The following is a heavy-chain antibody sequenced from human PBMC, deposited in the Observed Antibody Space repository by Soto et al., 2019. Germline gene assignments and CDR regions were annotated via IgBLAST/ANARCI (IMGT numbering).Heavy chain of an antibody. CDR3: ARGLSGYDLYAFDI. V-gene: IGHV1-69*13. CDR2: IIPIFGTA. J-gene: IGHJ3*02. D-gene: IGHD5-12*01. Sequence: SVKVSCKASGGTFSSYAISWVRQAPGQGLEWMGGIIPIFGTANYAQKFQGRVTITADESTSTAYMELSSLRSEDTAVYYCARGLSGYDLYAFDIWGQGTMVTVSS. CDR1: GGTFSSYA.